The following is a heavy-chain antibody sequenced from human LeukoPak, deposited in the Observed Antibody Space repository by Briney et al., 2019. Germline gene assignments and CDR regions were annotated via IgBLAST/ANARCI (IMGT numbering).Heavy chain of an antibody. V-gene: IGHV4-59*01. CDR3: ARDSPSRGDFWFDP. J-gene: IGHJ5*02. CDR1: GGSISRYY. Sequence: PSETLSLTRTVSGGSISRYYWSWIRQPPGKGLEGIGYIYYSGSTNYNPPLKSRVTISVDTPKNQFSLKLSSVTAADTAVYYCARDSPSRGDFWFDPWGQGTLVTVSS. D-gene: IGHD3-16*01. CDR2: IYYSGST.